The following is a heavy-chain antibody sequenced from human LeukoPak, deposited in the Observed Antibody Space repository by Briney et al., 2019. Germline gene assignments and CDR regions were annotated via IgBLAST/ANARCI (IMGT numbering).Heavy chain of an antibody. Sequence: PSETLSLTCTVSGGSISSFYWSWIRQPPGKGLGWIGYIYYSGSTNYNPSLESRVTISVDTSKNQFSLKLSPVTAADTAVYYCAKSQPPSSSFIPHLAYYYYYGMDVWGQGTTVTVSS. V-gene: IGHV4-59*01. D-gene: IGHD6-6*01. CDR2: IYYSGST. J-gene: IGHJ6*02. CDR3: AKSQPPSSSFIPHLAYYYYYGMDV. CDR1: GGSISSFY.